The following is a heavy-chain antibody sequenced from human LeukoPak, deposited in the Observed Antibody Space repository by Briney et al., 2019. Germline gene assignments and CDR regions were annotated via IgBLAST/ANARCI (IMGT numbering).Heavy chain of an antibody. V-gene: IGHV4-31*03. CDR3: ARGSVAGFDY. D-gene: IGHD6-19*01. CDR2: IYYSGST. CDR1: GGSISSGGYY. J-gene: IGHJ4*02. Sequence: TLSLTCTVSGGSISSGGYYWSWIRQHPGKGLEWIGYIYYSGSTYYNPSLKSRVTISVDTSKNQFSLKLSSVTAADTAVYYCARGSVAGFDYWGQGTLVTVSS.